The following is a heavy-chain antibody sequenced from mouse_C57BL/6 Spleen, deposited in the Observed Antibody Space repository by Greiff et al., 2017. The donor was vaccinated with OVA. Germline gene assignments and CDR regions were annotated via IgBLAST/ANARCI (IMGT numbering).Heavy chain of an antibody. D-gene: IGHD1-1*01. CDR1: GFTFSSYG. Sequence: EVQRVESGGDLVKPGGSLKLSCAASGFTFSSYGMSWVRQTPDQRLEWVATISSGGSYTYYPDSVKGRFTISRDNAKNTLYLQMSSLKSEDTAMYYCARQAVVATDFDYWGQGTTLTVSS. CDR2: ISSGGSYT. J-gene: IGHJ2*01. V-gene: IGHV5-6*01. CDR3: ARQAVVATDFDY.